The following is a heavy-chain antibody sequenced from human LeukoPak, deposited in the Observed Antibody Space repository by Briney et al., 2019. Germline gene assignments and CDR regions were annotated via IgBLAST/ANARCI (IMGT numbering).Heavy chain of an antibody. CDR2: IYYSGST. V-gene: IGHV4-39*01. Sequence: PSETLSLTRTVSGGSISSSSYYWGWIRQPPGKGLEWIGSIYYSGSTYYNPSLKSRVTISADTSKNQFSLKLSSVTAADTAVYYCATDYYDSSGYGDYWGQGTLVTVSS. J-gene: IGHJ4*02. CDR1: GGSISSSSYY. D-gene: IGHD3-22*01. CDR3: ATDYYDSSGYGDY.